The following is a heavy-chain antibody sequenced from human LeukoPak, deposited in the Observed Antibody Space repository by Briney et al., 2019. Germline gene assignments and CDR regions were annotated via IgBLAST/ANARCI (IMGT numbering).Heavy chain of an antibody. J-gene: IGHJ4*02. CDR3: ARDWEGRWAHIGY. D-gene: IGHD1-26*01. Sequence: ASVRVSCKASGYTFTDYYMHWVRQAPGQGLGWMGWINPNSGGTNYAQKFQGRVTMTRDTSISTAYMELSRLRSDDTAVYYCARDWEGRWAHIGYWGQGTLVTVSS. CDR1: GYTFTDYY. V-gene: IGHV1-2*02. CDR2: INPNSGGT.